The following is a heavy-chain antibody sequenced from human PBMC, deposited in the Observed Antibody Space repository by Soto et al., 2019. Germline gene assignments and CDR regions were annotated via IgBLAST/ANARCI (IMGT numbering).Heavy chain of an antibody. V-gene: IGHV1-69*06. J-gene: IGHJ4*02. Sequence: SVKVSCKASGGTFNSYGISWVRQAPGQGLDWMGVIIPLYGTVNYAQKFQGRVSITADKSTSTAYMDLNSLGSDDTAVYYCARDTGDGTFDFWGQGTLVTVSS. CDR1: GGTFNSYG. CDR3: ARDTGDGTFDF. D-gene: IGHD7-27*01. CDR2: IIPLYGTV.